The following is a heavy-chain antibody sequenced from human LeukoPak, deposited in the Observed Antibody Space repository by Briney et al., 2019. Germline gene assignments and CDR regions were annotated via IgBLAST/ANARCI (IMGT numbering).Heavy chain of an antibody. CDR1: GGSISSYY. V-gene: IGHV4-4*07. J-gene: IGHJ4*02. D-gene: IGHD5-18*01. Sequence: PSETLSLTCTVSGGSISSYYWSWIRQPAGKGLEWIGRIYTSGSTNYNPSLKSRVTMSVDTSKNQFSLKLSSVTAADTAVYYCARDLSYSYGSNNYFDYWGQGTLVTVSS. CDR3: ARDLSYSYGSNNYFDY. CDR2: IYTSGST.